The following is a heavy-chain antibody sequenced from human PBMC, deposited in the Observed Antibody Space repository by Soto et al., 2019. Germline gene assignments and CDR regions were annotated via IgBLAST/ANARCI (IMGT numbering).Heavy chain of an antibody. J-gene: IGHJ5*02. Sequence: PSETLSLTCTVSGGSISSGDYYWSWIRQPPGKGLEWIGYIYYSGSTYYNPSLKSRVTISVDTSKNQFSLKLSSVTAADTAVYYCARDLNLVFDSSGYYQAYNWFDPWGQGTLVTVSS. V-gene: IGHV4-30-4*01. CDR2: IYYSGST. CDR1: GGSISSGDYY. CDR3: ARDLNLVFDSSGYYQAYNWFDP. D-gene: IGHD3-22*01.